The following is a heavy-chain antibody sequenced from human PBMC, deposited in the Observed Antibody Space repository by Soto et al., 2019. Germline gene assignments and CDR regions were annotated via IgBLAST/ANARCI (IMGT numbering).Heavy chain of an antibody. CDR2: IYYSGST. V-gene: IGHV4-61*01. CDR1: GGSVSSGSYY. D-gene: IGHD3-9*01. CDR3: ARSFDWHRSFDY. J-gene: IGHJ4*02. Sequence: SETLSLTCTVSGGSVSSGSYYWSWIRQPPGKGLEWTGYIYYSGSTNYNPSLKSRVTISVDTSKNQFSLKLSSVTAADTAVYYCARSFDWHRSFDYWGQGTLVTVSS.